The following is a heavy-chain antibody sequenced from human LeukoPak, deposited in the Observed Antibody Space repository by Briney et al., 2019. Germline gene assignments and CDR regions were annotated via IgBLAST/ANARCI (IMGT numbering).Heavy chain of an antibody. D-gene: IGHD2-2*01. J-gene: IGHJ4*02. CDR2: IYYNGNT. V-gene: IGHV4-59*12. CDR3: ARGFSSGDIVVVPATMQGYYFDY. CDR1: DGSINSYY. Sequence: PSETLSLTCSVSDGSINSYYWNWIRRPPGKGLEWIGYIYYNGNTDYSPSLKSRVTMSVDTSKNLFSLKVSSVTAADAAVYYCARGFSSGDIVVVPATMQGYYFDYWGQGTLVTVSS.